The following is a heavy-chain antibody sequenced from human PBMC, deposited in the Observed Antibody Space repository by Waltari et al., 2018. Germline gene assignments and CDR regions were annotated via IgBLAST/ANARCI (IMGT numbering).Heavy chain of an antibody. J-gene: IGHJ4*02. V-gene: IGHV4-34*01. D-gene: IGHD3-10*01. Sequence: QVQLQQWGAGLLKPSETLSLTCAVYGGSFSGYYWSWIRQPPGKGLEWIGEINHSGSTNYNPSLDSRVTISVDTSKNQFSLKLSSVTAADTAVYYCARGNLGSCYLSGLDYWGQGTLVTFSS. CDR3: ARGNLGSCYLSGLDY. CDR2: INHSGST. CDR1: GGSFSGYY.